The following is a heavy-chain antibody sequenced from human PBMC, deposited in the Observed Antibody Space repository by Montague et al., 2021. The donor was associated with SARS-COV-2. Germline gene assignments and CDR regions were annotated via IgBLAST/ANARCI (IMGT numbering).Heavy chain of an antibody. CDR1: GFSLSTSGMC. Sequence: PALVKPTQTLTLTCTFSGFSLSTSGMCVSWIRQPPGKALEWLALIDWDDDKYYSTSLKTRLTISKDTSKNQVVLTMTNMDPVDTATYYCARIRVVTAMFGHYYYYGMDVWGQGTTVTVSS. CDR2: IDWDDDK. D-gene: IGHD2-21*02. J-gene: IGHJ6*02. CDR3: ARIRVVTAMFGHYYYYGMDV. V-gene: IGHV2-70*01.